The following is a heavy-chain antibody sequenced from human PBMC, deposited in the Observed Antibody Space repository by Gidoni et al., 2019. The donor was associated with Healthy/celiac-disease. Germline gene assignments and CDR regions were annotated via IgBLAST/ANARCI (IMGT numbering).Heavy chain of an antibody. CDR2: ISSSSSYT. V-gene: IGHV3-11*06. CDR3: ARAVFSTLERHAFDI. Sequence: GLVKPVGSLRLSCAASGFTFSDYYMSWIRQAPGKGLEWVSYISSSSSYTNYADSVKGRFTISRDNAKNSLYLQMNSLRAEDTAVYYCARAVFSTLERHAFDIWGQGTMVTVSS. J-gene: IGHJ3*02. CDR1: GFTFSDYY. D-gene: IGHD1-1*01.